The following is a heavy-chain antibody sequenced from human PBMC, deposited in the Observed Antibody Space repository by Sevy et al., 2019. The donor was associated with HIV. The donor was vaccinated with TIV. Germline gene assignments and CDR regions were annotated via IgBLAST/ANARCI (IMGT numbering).Heavy chain of an antibody. Sequence: GGSLRLSCAASGFTFSSYAMHWVRQAPGKGLEWVAVISYDGSNKYYADSVKGRFTISRDNSKNPLYLQMNSLRAEDTAVYYCAREQVGATPYYYYGMDVWGQGTTVTVSS. CDR1: GFTFSSYA. CDR2: ISYDGSNK. CDR3: AREQVGATPYYYYGMDV. D-gene: IGHD1-26*01. V-gene: IGHV3-30*04. J-gene: IGHJ6*02.